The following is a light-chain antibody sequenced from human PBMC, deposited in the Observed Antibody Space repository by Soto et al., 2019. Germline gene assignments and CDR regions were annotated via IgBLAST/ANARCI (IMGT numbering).Light chain of an antibody. CDR1: RSDVGGYYY. J-gene: IGLJ3*02. CDR2: EVS. V-gene: IGLV2-14*01. CDR3: SSYTSSSTWV. Sequence: QSALTQPASVSGSPGQSITISCTGTRSDVGGYYYVSLYQQHPGKAPKVMIYEVSNRPSGVSNRFSGSKSGNTASLTISGLQAEDVADYYCSSYTSSSTWVFGGGNQLTVL.